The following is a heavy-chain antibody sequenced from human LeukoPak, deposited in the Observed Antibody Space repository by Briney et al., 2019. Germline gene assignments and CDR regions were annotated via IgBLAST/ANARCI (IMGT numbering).Heavy chain of an antibody. V-gene: IGHV4-59*01. CDR1: GGSISSYY. D-gene: IGHD6-13*01. Sequence: EPLSLTCPVLGGSISSYYWSWIRQPPGKGLEWIGYIYYSGSTNYNPSLKSRVTISVDTSKNQFSLKLSSVTAADTAVYYCARDGSAGRDAFDIWGQGTMVTVSS. J-gene: IGHJ3*02. CDR2: IYYSGST. CDR3: ARDGSAGRDAFDI.